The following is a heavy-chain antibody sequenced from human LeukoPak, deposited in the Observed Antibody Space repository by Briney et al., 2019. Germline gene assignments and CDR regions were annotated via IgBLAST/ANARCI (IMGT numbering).Heavy chain of an antibody. CDR3: ARDLSTDGNYAYGMDV. Sequence: PSQTPSLTCTVSGGSISSGDYYWSWIRQPPGKGLEWIGYIYYSGSTYYNPSLKRRVTISVDTSKNQFSLKLSSVTAADTAVYYCARDLSTDGNYAYGMDVWGQGATVTVSS. J-gene: IGHJ6*02. V-gene: IGHV4-30-4*01. CDR1: GGSISSGDYY. D-gene: IGHD4-17*01. CDR2: IYYSGST.